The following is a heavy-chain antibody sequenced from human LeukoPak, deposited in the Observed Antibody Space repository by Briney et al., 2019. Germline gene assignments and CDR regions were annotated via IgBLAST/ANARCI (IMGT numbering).Heavy chain of an antibody. V-gene: IGHV4-34*01. D-gene: IGHD1-20*01. J-gene: IGHJ5*02. CDR3: ARGGFTRIIGTTYWFDP. CDR1: SGSFSGYY. CDR2: INHSGST. Sequence: SETLSLTCAVYSGSFSGYYWSWIRQPPGKGLEWIGEINHSGSTNYNPSLKSRVTLSIDTTKNQFSLKLSSVTAADTAVYYCARGGFTRIIGTTYWFDPWGQGTLVTVSS.